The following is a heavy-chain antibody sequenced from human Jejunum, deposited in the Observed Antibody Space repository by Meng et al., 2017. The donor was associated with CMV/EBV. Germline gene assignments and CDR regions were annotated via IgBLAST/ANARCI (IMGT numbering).Heavy chain of an antibody. V-gene: IGHV4-4*02. CDR3: GRDQGRELINH. Sequence: QANLQVARPGLGKPAGTLPLTFSVSVDSLSSDIWGSWVRQPPGKGLEWIGEVYHRGDTNYNPSLKSRVDISVDKSKNQFYLSLFSVTAADTAVYYCGRDQGRELINHWGQGTLVTVSS. CDR1: VDSLSSDIW. CDR2: VYHRGDT. J-gene: IGHJ4*02. D-gene: IGHD1-7*01.